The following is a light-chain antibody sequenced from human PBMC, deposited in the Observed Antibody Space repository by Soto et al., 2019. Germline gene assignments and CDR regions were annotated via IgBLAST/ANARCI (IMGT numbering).Light chain of an antibody. Sequence: QSALTQPPSASGSPGQSVAISWTGTSSDVGGYNYVSWYQQHPGEAPKLMIYEVNKRPSGVPDRFSGSKSGNTASLTVSGLQAEDKADYSCSSYAGSCNVFGTGTKVTVL. V-gene: IGLV2-8*01. CDR2: EVN. CDR1: SSDVGGYNY. J-gene: IGLJ1*01. CDR3: SSYAGSCNV.